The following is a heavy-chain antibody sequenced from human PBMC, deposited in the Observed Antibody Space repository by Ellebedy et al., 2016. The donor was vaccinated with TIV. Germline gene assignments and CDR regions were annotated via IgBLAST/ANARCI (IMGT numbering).Heavy chain of an antibody. CDR3: ARVTNQQQPQDKNWFDP. D-gene: IGHD6-13*01. CDR2: ISAYNGNT. V-gene: IGHV1-18*01. J-gene: IGHJ5*02. CDR1: GYTFTSYG. Sequence: AASVKVSCKASGYTFTSYGVSWVRQAPGQGLDWMGGISAYNGNTNYAQKFQGRVRLTTDTSTSTAYMELRSLRSDDTAVYYCARVTNQQQPQDKNWFDPWGQGTLVTVSS.